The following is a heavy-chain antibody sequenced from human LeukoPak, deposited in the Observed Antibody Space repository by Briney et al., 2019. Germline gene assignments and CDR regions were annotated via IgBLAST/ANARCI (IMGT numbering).Heavy chain of an antibody. V-gene: IGHV4-59*01. CDR2: IYYSGST. D-gene: IGHD3-10*01. CDR3: ARATPYYYGSGSGAFDI. J-gene: IGHJ3*02. CDR1: GGSISSYY. Sequence: PSETLSLTCTVSGGSISSYYWSWIRQPPGKGLEWIGYIYYSGSTNYNPSLKSRVTISVDTSKNQFSLKLSSVTAADTAVYYCARATPYYYGSGSGAFDIWGQGTMVTVSS.